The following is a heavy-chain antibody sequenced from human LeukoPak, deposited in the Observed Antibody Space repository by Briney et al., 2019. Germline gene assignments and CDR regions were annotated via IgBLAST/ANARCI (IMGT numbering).Heavy chain of an antibody. V-gene: IGHV3-11*01. CDR3: SRLPLDYYDSGDFCDYYAMGV. CDR2: ISSSGSNK. CDR1: GITFSNYY. J-gene: IGHJ6*02. Sequence: PGGSLRLSCAASGITFSNYYMTWIRQAPGKGLEWVSYISSSGSNKYYADSVKGRFTISRDNAKNSLYLQMNSLRAEDTAVYYCSRLPLDYYDSGDFCDYYAMGVWGQGTTVTVSS. D-gene: IGHD3-22*01.